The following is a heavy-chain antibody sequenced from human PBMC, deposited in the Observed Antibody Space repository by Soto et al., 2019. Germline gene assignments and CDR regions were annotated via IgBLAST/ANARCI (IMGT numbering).Heavy chain of an antibody. CDR1: GGTFSSYA. Sequence: SVKVSCKASGGTFSSYAISWVRQAPGQGLEWMGGIIPIFGTANYAQKFQGRVTITADESTSTAYMELSSLRSEDTAVYYCARDGLGNGDYGMDVWGQGTTVTVPS. J-gene: IGHJ6*02. CDR2: IIPIFGTA. D-gene: IGHD3-10*01. CDR3: ARDGLGNGDYGMDV. V-gene: IGHV1-69*13.